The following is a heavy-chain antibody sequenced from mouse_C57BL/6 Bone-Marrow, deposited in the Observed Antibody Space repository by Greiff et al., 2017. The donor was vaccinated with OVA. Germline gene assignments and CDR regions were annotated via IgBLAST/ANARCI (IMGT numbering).Heavy chain of an antibody. V-gene: IGHV1-52*01. CDR1: GYTFTSYW. CDR3: ARRELGHWYFDV. CDR2: IDPSDSET. J-gene: IGHJ1*03. Sequence: QVQLQQPGAELVRPGSSVKLSCKASGYTFTSYWMHWVKQRPIQGLEWIGNIDPSDSETHYNQKFKYKATLTVDKSSSTAYMQLSSLTSDDSAVYYCARRELGHWYFDVWGTGTTVTVSS. D-gene: IGHD4-1*01.